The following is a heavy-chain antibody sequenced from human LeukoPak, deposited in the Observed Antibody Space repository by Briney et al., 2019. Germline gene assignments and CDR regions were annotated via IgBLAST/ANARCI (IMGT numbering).Heavy chain of an antibody. D-gene: IGHD3-22*01. CDR3: AKDSDDYYDTSGYFFDS. CDR2: ISDSGGNT. J-gene: IGHJ4*02. Sequence: GGSLRLSCRTSGFTFSSYAMSWVRQAPGKGLEWVSAISDSGGNTYYADSVKGRFTISRDNSKNTLYLLMNSLRAEDTAVYYCAKDSDDYYDTSGYFFDSWGQGTLVTVSS. CDR1: GFTFSSYA. V-gene: IGHV3-23*01.